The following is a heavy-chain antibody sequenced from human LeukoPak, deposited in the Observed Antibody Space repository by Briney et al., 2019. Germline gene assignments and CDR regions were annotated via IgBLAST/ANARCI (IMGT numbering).Heavy chain of an antibody. J-gene: IGHJ4*02. CDR1: GGSNSNAY. V-gene: IGHV4-4*09. D-gene: IGHD4-11*01. CDR2: IYPSGST. CDR3: AKSYFDYSTYYSYYFNL. Sequence: SETLALTCTVSGGSNSNAYWSWIRQPPGRGLEWIGYIYPSGSTNYHPSLKSRVTISVDTSKNHFALNLSSVTAADTAVYYCAKSYFDYSTYYSYYFNLWGQGALVTVSS.